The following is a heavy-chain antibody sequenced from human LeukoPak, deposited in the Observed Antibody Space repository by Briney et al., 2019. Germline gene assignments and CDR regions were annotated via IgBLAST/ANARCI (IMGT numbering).Heavy chain of an antibody. Sequence: ETLSLTCAVYGGSFSGYYWSWIRQPPGKGLEWIGEINHSGSTNYNPSLKSRVTISVDTSKNQFSLKLSSVTAADTAVYYCARDLGYFDYWGQGTLVTVSS. J-gene: IGHJ4*02. CDR2: INHSGST. CDR3: ARDLGYFDY. V-gene: IGHV4-34*01. CDR1: GGSFSGYY.